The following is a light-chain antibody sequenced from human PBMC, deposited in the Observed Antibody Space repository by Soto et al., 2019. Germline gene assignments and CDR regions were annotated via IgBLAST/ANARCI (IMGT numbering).Light chain of an antibody. CDR2: AAS. Sequence: DIQMSQSPSSLSESVDDRVIITCRASQSISNHLNWYQQKPGKAPKLLIFAASSLQSGVPSRFSGSRSGPDFTLTISRLQPEDFATYYCQQSYSSPPTFGQGTKVDIK. V-gene: IGKV1-39*01. CDR1: QSISNH. CDR3: QQSYSSPPT. J-gene: IGKJ1*01.